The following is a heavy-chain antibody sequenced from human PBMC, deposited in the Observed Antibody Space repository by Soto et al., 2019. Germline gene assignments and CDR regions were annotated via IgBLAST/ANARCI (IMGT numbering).Heavy chain of an antibody. CDR1: GFTFSSYA. V-gene: IGHV3-30-3*01. J-gene: IGHJ6*02. D-gene: IGHD6-19*01. CDR3: ARAIAVAGTLYYCGMDV. Sequence: GGSLRLSCAASGFTFSSYAMHWVRQAPGKGLEWVAVISYDGSNKYYADSVKGRFTISRDNSKNTLYLQMNSLRAEDTAVYYCARAIAVAGTLYYCGMDVWGQGTTVTVSS. CDR2: ISYDGSNK.